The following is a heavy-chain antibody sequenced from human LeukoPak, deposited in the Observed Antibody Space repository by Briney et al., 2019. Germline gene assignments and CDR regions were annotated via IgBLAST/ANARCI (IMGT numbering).Heavy chain of an antibody. CDR3: ARGLGVTMVTKASFDI. Sequence: PSETLSLTCTVSGGSISNYWSWIRQPPGKGLEWIGYIYYSGSTNYNPSLKSRVTISVDKSKNQLSLKMTSVTAADTAVYYCARGLGVTMVTKASFDIWGQGTMVTVSS. D-gene: IGHD4/OR15-4a*01. CDR1: GGSISNY. J-gene: IGHJ3*02. CDR2: IYYSGST. V-gene: IGHV4-59*12.